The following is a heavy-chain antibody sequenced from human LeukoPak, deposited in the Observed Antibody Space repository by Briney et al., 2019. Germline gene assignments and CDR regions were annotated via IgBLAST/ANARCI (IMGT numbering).Heavy chain of an antibody. D-gene: IGHD4-23*01. V-gene: IGHV4-59*11. Sequence: PSETLSLTCTVSGGSISSHYWSWIRQPPGKGLEWIGYIYYSGSTYYNPSLKSRVTMSVDTSKNHFSLKLSSVTAADTAVYYCASYGGSSVGNWFDPWGQGTLVTVSS. CDR1: GGSISSHY. CDR2: IYYSGST. CDR3: ASYGGSSVGNWFDP. J-gene: IGHJ5*02.